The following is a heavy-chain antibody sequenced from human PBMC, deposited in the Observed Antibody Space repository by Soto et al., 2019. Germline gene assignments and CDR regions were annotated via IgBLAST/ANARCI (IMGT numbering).Heavy chain of an antibody. Sequence: AQLVQSGAEAKQPGASVKVSCKASGYTFTDYALHWVRQAPGQGLEWMGWINVGNGNTGYSRKFQGRVTYDRDMSATTAYLEVTSLTSEDTAIYYFAREGAHYAPFDLWGQGTLVTVSS. J-gene: IGHJ4*02. V-gene: IGHV1-3*01. CDR1: GYTFTDYA. CDR2: INVGNGNT. D-gene: IGHD3-16*01. CDR3: AREGAHYAPFDL.